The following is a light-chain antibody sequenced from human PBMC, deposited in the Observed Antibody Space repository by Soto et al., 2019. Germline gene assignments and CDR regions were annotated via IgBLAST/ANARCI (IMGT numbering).Light chain of an antibody. CDR1: QSVSSN. CDR2: GAF. Sequence: EIVIAQAPAARSGSAGGGCNPSCRASQSVSSNLAWYQQTPGQAPSLLIYGAFTRATGIPARFSGTGSGTEFTLTISSLQSEDFALYYCQQYNDWPLTFGQGTKVDIK. V-gene: IGKV3-15*01. J-gene: IGKJ1*01. CDR3: QQYNDWPLT.